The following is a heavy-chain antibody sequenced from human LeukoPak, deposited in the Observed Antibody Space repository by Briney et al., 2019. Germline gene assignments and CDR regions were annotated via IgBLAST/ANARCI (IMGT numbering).Heavy chain of an antibody. D-gene: IGHD1-26*01. CDR3: ARGSGIVAPIDY. Sequence: PSETLSLTCTVSGGSISSSSYYWGWIRQPPGKGLEWIGSIYHSGSTYYNPSLKSRVTIAVETSKNQFSLKLSSVTAADKAVYYCARGSGIVAPIDYWGQGTLVTVSS. CDR2: IYHSGST. V-gene: IGHV4-39*07. J-gene: IGHJ4*02. CDR1: GGSISSSSYY.